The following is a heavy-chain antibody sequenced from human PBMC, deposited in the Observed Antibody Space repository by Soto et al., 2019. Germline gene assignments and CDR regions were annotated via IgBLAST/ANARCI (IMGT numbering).Heavy chain of an antibody. CDR2: IVVGSGNT. J-gene: IGHJ6*02. D-gene: IGHD3-22*01. Sequence: SVKVFCKASGFTFTSSAVQWVRQARGQRLEWIGWIVVGSGNTNYAQKFQERVTITRDMSTSTAYMELSSLRSEDTAVYYCAAPSYYDSSGYYLYYYYYGMDVWGQGTTVTVSS. CDR1: GFTFTSSA. V-gene: IGHV1-58*01. CDR3: AAPSYYDSSGYYLYYYYYGMDV.